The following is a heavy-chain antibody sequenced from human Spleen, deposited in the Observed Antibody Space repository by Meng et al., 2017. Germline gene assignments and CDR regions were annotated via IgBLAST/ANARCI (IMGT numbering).Heavy chain of an antibody. D-gene: IGHD2-2*02. J-gene: IGHJ6*02. V-gene: IGHV1-3*01. Sequence: ASVKVSCKASGGTFSSYAMHWVRQAPGQRLEWMGWINAGNGNTKYSQKFQGRVTITRDTSASTAYMELSSLRSEDTAVYYCAGSSEDCSSTSCYISGYYGMDVWGQGTTVTVSS. CDR2: INAGNGNT. CDR1: GGTFSSYA. CDR3: AGSSEDCSSTSCYISGYYGMDV.